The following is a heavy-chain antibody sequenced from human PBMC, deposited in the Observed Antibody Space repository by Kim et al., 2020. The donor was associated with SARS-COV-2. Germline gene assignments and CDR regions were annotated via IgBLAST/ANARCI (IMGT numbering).Heavy chain of an antibody. J-gene: IGHJ1*01. CDR3: AREYTITLVSGGHFHH. Sequence: GGSLRLSCEVSGFTFKSFCLHWVRQAPGKGLEWVAAISYDGSNMYYAESVQGRFTISRDNAKNTLHMQLNRRRPEDTATYYWAREYTITLVSGGHFHH. CDR1: GFTFKSFC. CDR2: ISYDGSNM. V-gene: IGHV3-30*04. D-gene: IGHD3-22*01.